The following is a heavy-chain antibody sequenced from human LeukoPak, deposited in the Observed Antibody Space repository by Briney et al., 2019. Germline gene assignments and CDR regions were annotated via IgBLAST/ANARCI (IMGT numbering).Heavy chain of an antibody. J-gene: IGHJ6*03. Sequence: SETLSLTCAVSGYSISSGYYWGWIRQPPGKGLEWIGIIYHSGSTYYNPSLKRRVTISVDTSKNQFSLKLSSVTAADTAVYYCARVPYSSSWYDYYYYYYMDVWGKGTTVTVSS. CDR2: IYHSGST. D-gene: IGHD6-13*01. V-gene: IGHV4-38-2*01. CDR1: GYSISSGYY. CDR3: ARVPYSSSWYDYYYYYYMDV.